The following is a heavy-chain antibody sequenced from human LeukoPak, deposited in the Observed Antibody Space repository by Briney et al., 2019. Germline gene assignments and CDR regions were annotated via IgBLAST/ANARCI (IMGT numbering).Heavy chain of an antibody. Sequence: PSETLSLTCTVSGGSISSYYWSWIRQPPGKGLEWIGYIYYSGSTNYNPSLKSRVTISVDTSKNQFSLKLSSVTAADTAVYYCARGRGVYSSSWAPAHWGQGTLVTVSS. D-gene: IGHD6-6*01. J-gene: IGHJ4*02. V-gene: IGHV4-59*12. CDR2: IYYSGST. CDR1: GGSISSYY. CDR3: ARGRGVYSSSWAPAH.